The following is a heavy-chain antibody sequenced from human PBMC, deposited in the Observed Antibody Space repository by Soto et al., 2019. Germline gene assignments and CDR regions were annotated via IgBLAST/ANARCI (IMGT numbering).Heavy chain of an antibody. V-gene: IGHV3-48*02. CDR3: ARDKGLTMAGILHYYGMDV. Sequence: EVQLVESGGGLMQPGGSLRLSCTASGFTFSSYGMNWVREAPGKGPEWVSYISSSSSTIYYVDSVKGRFTISRDNAKYSLYLQMNSLRDEDTAVYYCARDKGLTMAGILHYYGMDVWGQGTTVTVSS. J-gene: IGHJ6*02. CDR2: ISSSSSTI. CDR1: GFTFSSYG. D-gene: IGHD6-19*01.